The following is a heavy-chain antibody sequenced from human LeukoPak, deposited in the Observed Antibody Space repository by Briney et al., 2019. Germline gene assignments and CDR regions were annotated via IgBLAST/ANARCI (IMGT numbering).Heavy chain of an antibody. J-gene: IGHJ4*02. CDR3: ARHRRRSIIGTASSRGFDS. CDR1: GYSFTTYW. V-gene: IGHV5-51*01. CDR2: IYPGDSDT. D-gene: IGHD3-10*01. Sequence: GESLKISCKGSGYSFTTYWIGWVRQMPGKGLEWMGIIYPGDSDTTYSPSFQGQVTISADKSISTAYLQWSSLKASDTAMYYCARHRRRSIIGTASSRGFDSWGQGTLVTVSS.